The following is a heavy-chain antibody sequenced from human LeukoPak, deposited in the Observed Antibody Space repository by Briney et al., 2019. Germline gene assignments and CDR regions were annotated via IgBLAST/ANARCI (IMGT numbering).Heavy chain of an antibody. Sequence: GGSLILSCAASGFTFSSYAMHWVRQAPGKGLEWVAVISYDGSNKYYADSVKGRFTISRDNSKNTLYLQMNSLRAEDTAVYYCATSTLQLWLGYYYYGMDVWGQGTTVTVPS. J-gene: IGHJ6*02. D-gene: IGHD5-18*01. CDR3: ATSTLQLWLGYYYYGMDV. CDR2: ISYDGSNK. V-gene: IGHV3-30*04. CDR1: GFTFSSYA.